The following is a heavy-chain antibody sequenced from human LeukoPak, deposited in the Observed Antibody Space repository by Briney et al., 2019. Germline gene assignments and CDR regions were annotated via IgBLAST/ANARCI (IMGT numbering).Heavy chain of an antibody. V-gene: IGHV3-21*04. J-gene: IGHJ1*01. D-gene: IGHD3-3*01. CDR2: IGSSSLYT. CDR1: GFTFSSYS. CDR3: AKDRSVLFQH. Sequence: PGGSLRLSCAASGFTFSSYSMNWVRQAPGKGLEWVSSIGSSSLYTYYADSVKGRFAIVGDNAKNSLYLHMNSLRAEDTAVYYCAKDRSVLFQHWGQGTLVTVSS.